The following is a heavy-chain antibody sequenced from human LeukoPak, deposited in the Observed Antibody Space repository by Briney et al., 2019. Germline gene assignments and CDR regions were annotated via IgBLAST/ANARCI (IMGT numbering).Heavy chain of an antibody. Sequence: GGSLRLSCAASGFTFSSYSMNWVRQAPGKGLEWVSSISSSSSYIYYADSVKGRFTISRDNAKNSLYLQMNSLRAEDTAVYYCARDYYDFWSGYSEPAFDIWGQGTMVTVSS. CDR1: GFTFSSYS. J-gene: IGHJ3*02. V-gene: IGHV3-21*01. CDR2: ISSSSSYI. D-gene: IGHD3-3*01. CDR3: ARDYYDFWSGYSEPAFDI.